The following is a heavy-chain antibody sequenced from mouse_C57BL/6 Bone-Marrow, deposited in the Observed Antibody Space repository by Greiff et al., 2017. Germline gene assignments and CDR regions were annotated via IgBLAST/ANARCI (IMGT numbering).Heavy chain of an antibody. CDR3: ARDYFDY. J-gene: IGHJ2*01. CDR2: IYPGDGDT. CDR1: GYAFSSSW. Sequence: QVQLQQSGPELVKPGASVKISCKASGYAFSSSWMNWVKQRPGKGLEWIGRIYPGDGDTNYNGKLKGKATLTADKSSSTAYMQLSSLTSEDSAVYFCARDYFDYWGQGTTLTVSS. V-gene: IGHV1-82*01.